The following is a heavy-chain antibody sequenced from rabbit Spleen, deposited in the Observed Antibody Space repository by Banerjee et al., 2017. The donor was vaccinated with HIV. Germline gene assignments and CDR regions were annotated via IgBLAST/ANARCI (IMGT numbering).Heavy chain of an antibody. D-gene: IGHD1-1*01. J-gene: IGHJ4*01. CDR1: GFSFSDRDV. V-gene: IGHV1S45*01. Sequence: QEQLEESGGGLVKPEGSLTLTCKASGFSFSDRDVMCWVRQAPGKGLEWIACINTATGKGVYASWAKGRFTISTASSATVTLQMTSLTAVDTATYFCARDLPGVIGWNFYLWGPGTLVTVS. CDR3: ARDLPGVIGWNFYL. CDR2: INTATGKG.